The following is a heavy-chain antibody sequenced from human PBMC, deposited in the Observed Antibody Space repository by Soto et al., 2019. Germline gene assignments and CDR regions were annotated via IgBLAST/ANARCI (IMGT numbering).Heavy chain of an antibody. J-gene: IGHJ4*02. CDR1: GFTFNNYA. CDR2: ISGGGDTT. V-gene: IGHV3-23*01. Sequence: EVQLLESGGGLVQPGGSLRLSCAASGFTFNNYAMTWVRQAPGKGLEWASAISGGGDTTSYADSVQGRFTVSRDGSKNTRYLQKSSLRAEDTALYYCAKGRGGSGSLTPRVDFWGQGTLVTVAS. CDR3: AKGRGGSGSLTPRVDF. D-gene: IGHD3-10*01.